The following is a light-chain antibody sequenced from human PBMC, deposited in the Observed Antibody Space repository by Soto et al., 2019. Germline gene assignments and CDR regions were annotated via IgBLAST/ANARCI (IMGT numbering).Light chain of an antibody. CDR2: DAS. Sequence: EGVMTPSPATLSVSPGESAPLSCRASASVSRNLAWYQQKPGQAPRLLIYDASTRATGIPDRFSGGGSGTEFTLTISSLQSEDFVVYYCQQYNSWPPITFGQGTRLEIK. V-gene: IGKV3-15*01. CDR3: QQYNSWPPIT. CDR1: ASVSRN. J-gene: IGKJ5*01.